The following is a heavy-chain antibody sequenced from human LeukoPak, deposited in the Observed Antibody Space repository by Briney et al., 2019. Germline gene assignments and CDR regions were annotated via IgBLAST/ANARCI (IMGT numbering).Heavy chain of an antibody. J-gene: IGHJ3*01. CDR2: IYHSGST. CDR1: GYSISSGNY. D-gene: IGHD3-22*01. CDR3: ARHDSSGPYNAFDV. Sequence: SETLSLTCSVSGYSISSGNYWGWIRLPPGKGLQWIGSIYHSGSTYYNPSLKSRVTISVDTSKNQFSLKLSSVTAADTAEYYCARHDSSGPYNAFDVWGQGTMVTVSS. V-gene: IGHV4-38-2*01.